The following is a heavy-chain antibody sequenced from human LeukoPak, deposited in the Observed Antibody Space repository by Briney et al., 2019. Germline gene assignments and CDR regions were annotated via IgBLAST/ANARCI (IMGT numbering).Heavy chain of an antibody. J-gene: IGHJ4*02. CDR3: ARELDYDILTGYYYYFDY. V-gene: IGHV3-7*01. D-gene: IGHD3-9*01. CDR2: IKQDGSEK. Sequence: GGSLRLSCAASGFTFSSYWMSWVRQAPGKGREWVASIKQDGSEKYYVDSVKGRFTISRDNAKNSLYLQMNSLRAEDTAVYYCARELDYDILTGYYYYFDYWGQGTLVTVSS. CDR1: GFTFSSYW.